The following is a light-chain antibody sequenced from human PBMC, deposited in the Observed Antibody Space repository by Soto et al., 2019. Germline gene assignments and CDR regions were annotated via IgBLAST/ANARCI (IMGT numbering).Light chain of an antibody. CDR3: QQRSNWPPLT. Sequence: ENVLTQSPATLSLSPGERATLSCRASQSVSSYLAWYQQKPGQAPRLLIYDASNRATGIPARFSGSGSRTDFTLTISSLEPEDFAVYYCQQRSNWPPLTFGGGTKVEIK. J-gene: IGKJ4*01. CDR2: DAS. CDR1: QSVSSY. V-gene: IGKV3-11*01.